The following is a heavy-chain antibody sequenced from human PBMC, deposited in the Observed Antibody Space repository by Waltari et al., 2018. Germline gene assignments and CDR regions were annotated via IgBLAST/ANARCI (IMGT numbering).Heavy chain of an antibody. D-gene: IGHD3-16*01. V-gene: IGHV3-21*01. CDR3: ARPRAMGEIDH. Sequence: EGRVVRSGGGLVGPGGSWTLSCSASGFQSSSYTMDWVRQAPGKGLEWVSSISSNSRYKNYADSTKGRFTISRDNAKNSVYLLMNSLRVEDTAIYFCARPRAMGEIDHWGQGTLVAVSS. CDR1: GFQSSSYT. CDR2: ISSNSRYK. J-gene: IGHJ4*02.